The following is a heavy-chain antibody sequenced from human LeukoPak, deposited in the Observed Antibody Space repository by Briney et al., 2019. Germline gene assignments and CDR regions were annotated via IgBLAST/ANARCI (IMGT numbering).Heavy chain of an antibody. CDR2: MSYSGST. D-gene: IGHD5-24*01. V-gene: IGHV4-39*01. CDR1: GGSISSSSYY. J-gene: IGHJ3*02. CDR3: ARWMAAEAAFDI. Sequence: SETLSLTCTVSGGSISSSSYYWGWIRQPPGQGLEWIGSMSYSGSTYYNPSLKSRVTISVDTSKNQFSLKLTSVTAADTAVYYCARWMAAEAAFDIWGQGTMVTVSS.